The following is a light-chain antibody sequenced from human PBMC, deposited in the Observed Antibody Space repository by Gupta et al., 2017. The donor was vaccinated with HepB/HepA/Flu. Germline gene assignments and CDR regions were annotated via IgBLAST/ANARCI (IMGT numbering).Light chain of an antibody. CDR2: EVS. V-gene: IGLV2-8*01. Sequence: QSALTQPPSASGSPGQSVTISCTGTSSDVGGYNYVSWYQQHPGKAPKLMFYEVSQRPSGVPERCAGYKSGNTASPTVSGLQAEDEADYYCSYYAGRNTDVFGTGTKVTVL. CDR1: SSDVGGYNY. CDR3: SYYAGRNTDV. J-gene: IGLJ1*01.